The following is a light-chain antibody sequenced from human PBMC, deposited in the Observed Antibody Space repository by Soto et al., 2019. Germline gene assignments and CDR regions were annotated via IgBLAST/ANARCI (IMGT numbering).Light chain of an antibody. CDR1: QSVGGH. CDR3: QQRNNWPTSIT. J-gene: IGKJ5*01. Sequence: EIVLTQSPATLSLSPGERATLSCRASQSVGGHLAWYQQKPGQAPRLLIYDASDRATGIPARFSGSWSETDFTLTISSLEPDDFAVYYCQQRNNWPTSITFGQGTRLEIK. V-gene: IGKV3-11*01. CDR2: DAS.